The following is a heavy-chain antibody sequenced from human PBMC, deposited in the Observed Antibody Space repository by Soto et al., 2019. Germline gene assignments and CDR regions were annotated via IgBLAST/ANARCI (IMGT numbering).Heavy chain of an antibody. J-gene: IGHJ6*02. CDR1: GFTFDDFA. D-gene: IGHD4-17*01. Sequence: GGSLRLSCAASGFTFDDFAMCWVRQVPGKGLEWSSLVNWDGDTTFYADSVKGRFIISRDNSKNSVYLQMNSLRSDDSAIYYCAKGATVTTHYQYYGMDVWGQGTTVTVSS. V-gene: IGHV3-43D*04. CDR3: AKGATVTTHYQYYGMDV. CDR2: VNWDGDTT.